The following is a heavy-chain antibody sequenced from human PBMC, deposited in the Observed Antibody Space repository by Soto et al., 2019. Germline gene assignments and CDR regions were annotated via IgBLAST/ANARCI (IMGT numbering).Heavy chain of an antibody. CDR2: ISYRGST. Sequence: PSETLSLTCSVSGGSISSTTFYWGWIRQPPRQGLELIGSISYRGSTSYNPSLKSRVTISVDTSKNQFSLRLSSVTAADTAVYYCASLLGWSTYNYFHXWGQGTLVTVSX. J-gene: IGHJ5*02. CDR1: GGSISSTTFY. CDR3: ASLLGWSTYNYFHX. D-gene: IGHD6-19*01. V-gene: IGHV4-39*01.